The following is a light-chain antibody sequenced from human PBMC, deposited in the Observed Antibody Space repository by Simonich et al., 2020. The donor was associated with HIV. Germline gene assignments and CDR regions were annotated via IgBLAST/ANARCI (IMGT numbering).Light chain of an antibody. J-gene: IGKJ3*01. CDR3: QQYGSSPA. Sequence: EIVLTQSPATLSLSPGERATLSCRASQRVSSYLAWYQQRPGQAPRLLIYDASHRATGIPARFSGSGSGTDFTLTISSLEPEDFAVYYCQQYGSSPAFGPGTKVDIK. CDR1: QRVSSY. CDR2: DAS. V-gene: IGKV3-11*01.